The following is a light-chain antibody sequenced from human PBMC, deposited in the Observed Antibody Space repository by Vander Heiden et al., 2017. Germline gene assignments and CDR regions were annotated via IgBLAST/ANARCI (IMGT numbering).Light chain of an antibody. V-gene: IGKV2D-29*01. CDR3: SQSMPLRLT. Sequence: DIVMTQTPLSLSVTPGQPASISCKSRQSLLHSDGKTYLYWYLQKPGQPPQLLIYEVSNRCSPVPDRFSGSGSVRDFTRKIMRVEAEDVGVYYFSQSMPLRLTFGGGTKVEIK. J-gene: IGKJ4*01. CDR2: EVS. CDR1: QSLLHSDGKTY.